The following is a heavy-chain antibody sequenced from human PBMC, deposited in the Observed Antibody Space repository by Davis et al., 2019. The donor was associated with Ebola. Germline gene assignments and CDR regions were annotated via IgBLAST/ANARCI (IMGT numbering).Heavy chain of an antibody. Sequence: GESLKISCAASGFTFSTYAMGWVRQAPGKGLEWVANIKQDGSEKYYVDSVKGRFTISRDNAKNSLYLQMNSLRAEDTAVYYCAREVSIWFGELLYYYYGMDVWGQGTTVTVSS. J-gene: IGHJ6*02. V-gene: IGHV3-7*03. CDR1: GFTFSTYA. CDR2: IKQDGSEK. CDR3: AREVSIWFGELLYYYYGMDV. D-gene: IGHD3-10*01.